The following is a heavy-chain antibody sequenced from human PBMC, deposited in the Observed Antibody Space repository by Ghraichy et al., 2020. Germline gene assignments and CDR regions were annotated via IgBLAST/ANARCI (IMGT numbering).Heavy chain of an antibody. V-gene: IGHV4-39*01. CDR3: ARPVVVTAYDAFNI. CDR1: GGFFSSSSYY. Sequence: SETLSLTCTISGGFFSSSSYYWGWIRQPPGKGLEWIGNIYYSGSTYYNPSLKSRVTISVDTSKNQFSLKLSTVTAADTAIYYCARPVVVTAYDAFNIWGQGTMVTVSS. D-gene: IGHD2-21*02. J-gene: IGHJ3*02. CDR2: IYYSGST.